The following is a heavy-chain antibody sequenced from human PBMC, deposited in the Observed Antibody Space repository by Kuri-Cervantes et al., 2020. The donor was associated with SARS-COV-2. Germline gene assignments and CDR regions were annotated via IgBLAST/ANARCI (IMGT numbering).Heavy chain of an antibody. CDR2: ISSSSSTI. J-gene: IGHJ6*02. CDR1: GFTFSRYS. D-gene: IGHD2-15*01. V-gene: IGHV3-48*02. Sequence: GGSLRLSCKASGFTFSRYSMAWVRQAPGKGLEWVSYISSSSSTIYYADSVKGRFTISRDNAKNSLYLQMNSLRDEDTAVYYCARDSVAPHPYYYYGMDVWGQGTTVTVSS. CDR3: ARDSVAPHPYYYYGMDV.